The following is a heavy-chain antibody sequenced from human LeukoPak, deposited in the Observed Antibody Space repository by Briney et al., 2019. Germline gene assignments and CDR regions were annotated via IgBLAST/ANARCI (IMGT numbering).Heavy chain of an antibody. CDR1: GFIFSSYW. Sequence: GESLRLSCAASGFIFSSYWMSWVRQAPGKGPGWVSEIKQDGSEKYYVASAKGRFTISRDNATHSLYLQMNSLRAEDTAVYYCARGGFYYDSRGYYSFFDYWGQGTLVTVSS. J-gene: IGHJ4*02. V-gene: IGHV3-7*01. CDR3: ARGGFYYDSRGYYSFFDY. CDR2: IKQDGSEK. D-gene: IGHD3-22*01.